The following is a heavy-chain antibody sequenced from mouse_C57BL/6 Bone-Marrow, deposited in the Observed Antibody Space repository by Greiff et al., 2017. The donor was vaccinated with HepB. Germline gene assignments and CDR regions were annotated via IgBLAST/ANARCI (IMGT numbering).Heavy chain of an antibody. Sequence: QVQLQQSGAELVRPGASVTLSCKASGYTFTDYEMHWVTQTPVHGLEWIGAIDPETGGTAYNQKFKGKAILTADKSSSTAYMELRRLTSEDSAVYYCTDITTVVNGYFDVWGTGTTVTVSS. CDR1: GYTFTDYE. D-gene: IGHD1-1*01. V-gene: IGHV1-15*01. J-gene: IGHJ1*03. CDR3: TDITTVVNGYFDV. CDR2: IDPETGGT.